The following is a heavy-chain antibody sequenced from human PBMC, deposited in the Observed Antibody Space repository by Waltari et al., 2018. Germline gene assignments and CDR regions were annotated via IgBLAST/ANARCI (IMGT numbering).Heavy chain of an antibody. D-gene: IGHD3-22*01. CDR1: GGSISSSSYY. V-gene: IGHV4-39*07. CDR3: ARVCPSGYYDSSGYYGI. CDR2: IYYSGST. J-gene: IGHJ3*02. Sequence: QLQLQESGPGLVKPSETLSLTCTVSGGSISSSSYYWGWIRQPPGKGLEWIGSIYYSGSTYYNPSLKSRVTISVDTSKNQFSLKLSSVTAADTAVYYCARVCPSGYYDSSGYYGIWGQGTMVTVSS.